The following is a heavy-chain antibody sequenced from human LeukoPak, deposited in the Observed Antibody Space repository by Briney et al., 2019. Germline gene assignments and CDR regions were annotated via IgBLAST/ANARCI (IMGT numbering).Heavy chain of an antibody. J-gene: IGHJ4*02. CDR2: INPNSGGT. Sequence: ASVKVSCKASGYTFTGYYMHWVRQAPGQGLEWMGWINPNSGGTNYAQKFQGRVTMTRDTSISTAYMVLSRLRSGDTAVYYCAIHMRDYGGNSGDYWGQGTLVTVSS. V-gene: IGHV1-2*02. CDR3: AIHMRDYGGNSGDY. CDR1: GYTFTGYY. D-gene: IGHD4-23*01.